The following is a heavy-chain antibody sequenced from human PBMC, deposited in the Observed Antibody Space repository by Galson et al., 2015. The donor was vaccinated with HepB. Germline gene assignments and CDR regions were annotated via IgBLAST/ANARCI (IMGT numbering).Heavy chain of an antibody. J-gene: IGHJ4*02. Sequence: SLRLSCAASGFTFSSYGMHWVRQAPGKGLEWVAVISYDGSNKYYADSVKGRFTISRDNSKNTLYLQMNSLRAEDTAVYYCAKDPNPHPFYSSGPSPWSYWGQGTLVTVSS. D-gene: IGHD6-25*01. CDR3: AKDPNPHPFYSSGPSPWSY. CDR2: ISYDGSNK. V-gene: IGHV3-30*18. CDR1: GFTFSSYG.